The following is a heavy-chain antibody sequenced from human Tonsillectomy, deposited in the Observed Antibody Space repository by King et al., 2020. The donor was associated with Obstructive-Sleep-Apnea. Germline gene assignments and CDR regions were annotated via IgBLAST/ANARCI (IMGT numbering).Heavy chain of an antibody. D-gene: IGHD4-11*01. Sequence: VQLVESGAEVKKPGASVKVSCKASGYXXTSYYMHWVRQAPGQGLEWMGIINXSGGSRSYARKFQGRLTMTRDTSTSTVYMELSSLRSEATAVYYCAXXHXXXXTXXXXGMDVXXXGXXXTVSS. CDR1: GYXXTSYY. CDR3: AXXHXXXXTXXXXGMDV. CDR2: INXSGGSR. J-gene: IGHJ6*01. V-gene: IGHV1-46*03.